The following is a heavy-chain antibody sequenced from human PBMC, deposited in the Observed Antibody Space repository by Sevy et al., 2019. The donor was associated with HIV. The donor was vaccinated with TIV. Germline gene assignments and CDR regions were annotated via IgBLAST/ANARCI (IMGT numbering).Heavy chain of an antibody. CDR3: ARESREFRFDP. J-gene: IGHJ5*02. Sequence: GGSLRLSCAASGFNFNRFAMHWVSQAPGKGLEWLALIWYDGSNQDYAESVKGRFTISRDNSKNTVFLQMNSLRAEDTAVYYCARESREFRFDPWGQRTLVTVSS. CDR1: GFNFNRFA. CDR2: IWYDGSNQ. V-gene: IGHV3-33*01.